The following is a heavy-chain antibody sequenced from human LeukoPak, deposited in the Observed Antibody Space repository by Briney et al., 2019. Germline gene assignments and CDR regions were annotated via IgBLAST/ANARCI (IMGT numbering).Heavy chain of an antibody. J-gene: IGHJ5*02. Sequence: WASVKVSCKASGGTFSSYAISWVRQAPGQGLEWMGGIIPIFGTANYAQKFQGRVTITADKSTSTAYMELSSLRSEDTAVYYCARAGNAYYGSGSYYTDNWFDPWDQGTLVTVSS. V-gene: IGHV1-69*06. D-gene: IGHD3-10*01. CDR2: IIPIFGTA. CDR1: GGTFSSYA. CDR3: ARAGNAYYGSGSYYTDNWFDP.